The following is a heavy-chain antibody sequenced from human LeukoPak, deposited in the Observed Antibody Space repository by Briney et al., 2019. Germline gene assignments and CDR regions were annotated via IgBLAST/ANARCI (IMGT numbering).Heavy chain of an antibody. CDR2: IHQSGRT. D-gene: IGHD6-19*01. Sequence: PSETLSLTCAVYGGSFSGYYWSWIRHPPGKGMEWDGEIHQSGRTTINPTPKSQVPIPLTTSKNQFSLNLSPVNVTDTAVDYCGSDSIAVAGTVGAFDIWGQGTMVTVSS. V-gene: IGHV4-34*01. CDR3: GSDSIAVAGTVGAFDI. CDR1: GGSFSGYY. J-gene: IGHJ3*02.